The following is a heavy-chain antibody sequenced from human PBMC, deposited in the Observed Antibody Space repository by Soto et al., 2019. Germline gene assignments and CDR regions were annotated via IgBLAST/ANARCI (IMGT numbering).Heavy chain of an antibody. CDR3: AKDPVPYCSGRSCYRYGN. CDR2: ISYDGNKK. CDR1: GFTLSTSG. D-gene: IGHD2-15*01. J-gene: IGHJ4*02. Sequence: GGSLRLSCAASGFTLSTSGMHWVRQAPGKGLEWVATISYDGNKKYYADSVKGLLTISRDNSKITLDLLMTSLIFTDTDLSSCAKDPVPYCSGRSCYRYGNRGQESLVTVSS. V-gene: IGHV3-30*18.